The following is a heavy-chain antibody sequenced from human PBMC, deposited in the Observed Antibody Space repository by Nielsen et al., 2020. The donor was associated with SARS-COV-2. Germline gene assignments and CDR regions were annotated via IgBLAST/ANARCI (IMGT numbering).Heavy chain of an antibody. V-gene: IGHV1-3*01. J-gene: IGHJ6*02. CDR3: ARVGITMVRGGDVLFMDV. D-gene: IGHD3-10*01. CDR2: INAGNGNT. Sequence: WVRQAPGQRLEWMGWINAGNGNTKYSQKFQGRVTITRDTSASTAYMELSSLRSEDTAVYYCARVGITMVRGGDVLFMDVWGQGTTVTVSS.